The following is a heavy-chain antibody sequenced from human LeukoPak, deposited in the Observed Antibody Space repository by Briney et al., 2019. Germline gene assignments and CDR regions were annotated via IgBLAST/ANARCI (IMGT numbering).Heavy chain of an antibody. CDR1: NYTFTSYG. CDR3: ARGNYPDTDAFDI. CDR2: ISGYNGDT. D-gene: IGHD1-7*01. V-gene: IGHV1-18*01. Sequence: ASVKVSCKASNYTFTSYGISWVRQAPRQGLEWMGWISGYNGDTHYPQKLQGRVTMTTDTSTSTAYMELRSLRSDDTAVYYCARGNYPDTDAFDIWGQGTMVTVSS. J-gene: IGHJ3*02.